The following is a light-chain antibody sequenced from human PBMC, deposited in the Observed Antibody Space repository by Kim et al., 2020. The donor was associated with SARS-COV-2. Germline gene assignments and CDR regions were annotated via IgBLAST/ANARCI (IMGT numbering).Light chain of an antibody. V-gene: IGLV1-40*01. CDR3: QSYDSSLSGYV. CDR2: AGT. J-gene: IGLJ1*01. CDR1: SSNIGADYA. Sequence: QPVLTQPPSVSGAPGQTVTISCTGSSSNIGADYAVHWYRQLPRTAPQLLIYAGTNRPSGVPDRISGSKSGTSASLAITGLQAEDEADYYCQSYDSSLSGYVFGSGTKVTVL.